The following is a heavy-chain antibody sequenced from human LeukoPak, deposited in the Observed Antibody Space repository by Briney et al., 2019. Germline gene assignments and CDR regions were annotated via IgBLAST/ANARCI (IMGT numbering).Heavy chain of an antibody. CDR1: GFTFSSYG. Sequence: GGSLRLSCAASGFTFSSYGMSWVRQAPGKGLEWASGLSGSGSNTYYADSVKGRFTISRDNSKNTLYLQMNGLRAEDTAIYYCAKEVVPGTSRSFDYWGQGTLVTVSS. CDR2: LSGSGSNT. D-gene: IGHD2-2*01. J-gene: IGHJ4*02. V-gene: IGHV3-23*01. CDR3: AKEVVPGTSRSFDY.